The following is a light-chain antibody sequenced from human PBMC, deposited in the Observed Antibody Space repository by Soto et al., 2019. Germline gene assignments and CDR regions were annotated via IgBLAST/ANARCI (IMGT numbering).Light chain of an antibody. Sequence: ETVLTQSPSTLSVSPGERATLSCRASQSVGIKLVWYQKKPGQAPRLLMFDASTRATVIPARFSGSGSGTEFTRPIRSLQSEDFAVYYCQQLAGWPLPFCGGTELQSK. J-gene: IGKJ4*01. CDR2: DAS. CDR3: QQLAGWPLP. CDR1: QSVGIK. V-gene: IGKV3-15*01.